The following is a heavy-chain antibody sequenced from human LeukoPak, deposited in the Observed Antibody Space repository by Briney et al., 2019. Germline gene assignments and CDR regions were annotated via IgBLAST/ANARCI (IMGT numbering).Heavy chain of an antibody. J-gene: IGHJ4*02. Sequence: PGGSLRLSCAASEFTFSNYALHWVRQAPGKGLQWVAVISYDGNTIHYADSVKGRFIISRDTSKNTLYLQMNSLRAEDTAVYYCARSGGLQKFDYWGQGTLATVSS. V-gene: IGHV3-30-3*01. CDR3: ARSGGLQKFDY. CDR2: ISYDGNTI. CDR1: EFTFSNYA. D-gene: IGHD4-11*01.